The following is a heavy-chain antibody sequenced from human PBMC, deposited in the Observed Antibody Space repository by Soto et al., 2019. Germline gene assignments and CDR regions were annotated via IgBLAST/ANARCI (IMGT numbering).Heavy chain of an antibody. J-gene: IGHJ4*02. CDR1: GFTFSSYW. CDR2: VNGDGSST. CDR3: ARGGPYSSSEVDY. Sequence: EVQLVESGGGLVQPGGSLRLSCAASGFTFSSYWMHWVRQAPGKGLVWVSRVNGDGSSTSYADSVKGRFTISRDNAKNTLYLQMNSLRDEDTAVYYCARGGPYSSSEVDYWGQGTLVTVSS. D-gene: IGHD6-6*01. V-gene: IGHV3-74*01.